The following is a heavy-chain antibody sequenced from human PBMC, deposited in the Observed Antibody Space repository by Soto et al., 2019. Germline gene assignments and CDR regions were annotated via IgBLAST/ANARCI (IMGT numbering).Heavy chain of an antibody. Sequence: EVQLLESGGALVQPGGSLRLSCAASGFTFNNYAMTWVRQAPGKGVEWVAAISGGGDTTTYADSVKGRFTVSRDGSKNTLYLQMSSLRAEDTALYYCAKGRGGSGSLPPRVDFWGQGTMVTVSS. CDR2: ISGGGDTT. D-gene: IGHD3-10*01. J-gene: IGHJ4*02. V-gene: IGHV3-23*01. CDR1: GFTFNNYA. CDR3: AKGRGGSGSLPPRVDF.